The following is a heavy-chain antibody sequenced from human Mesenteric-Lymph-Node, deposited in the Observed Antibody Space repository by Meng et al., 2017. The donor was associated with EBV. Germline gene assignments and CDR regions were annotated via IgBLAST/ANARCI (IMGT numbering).Heavy chain of an antibody. CDR1: GGTFSSFA. V-gene: IGHV1-69*06. J-gene: IGHJ4*02. D-gene: IGHD1-1*01. CDR3: ARDRGLERNDGIDY. Sequence: VQSGGGGKEPGSSAKVCCKASGGTFSSFAISWVRQAPGQGLEWMGGIIPIFGTANYAQKFQGRVTITADKSTSTAYMELSSLRSEDTAVYYCARDRGLERNDGIDYWGQGTLVTVSS. CDR2: IIPIFGTA.